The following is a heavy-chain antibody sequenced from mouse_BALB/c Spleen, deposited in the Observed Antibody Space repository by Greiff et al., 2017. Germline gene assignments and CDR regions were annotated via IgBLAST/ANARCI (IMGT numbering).Heavy chain of an antibody. CDR3: ARENGYDSYAMDY. CDR2: ISNGGGST. CDR1: GFTFSSYT. J-gene: IGHJ4*01. D-gene: IGHD2-2*01. Sequence: EVKLVESGGGLVQPGGSLKLSCAASGFTFSSYTMSWVRQTPEKRLEWVAYISNGGGSTYYPNTVKGRFTISRDNAKNTLYLQMSSLKSEDTAMYYCARENGYDSYAMDYWGQGTSVTVSS. V-gene: IGHV5-12-2*01.